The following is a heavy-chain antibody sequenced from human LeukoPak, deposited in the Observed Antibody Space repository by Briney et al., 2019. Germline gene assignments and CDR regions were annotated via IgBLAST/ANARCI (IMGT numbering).Heavy chain of an antibody. D-gene: IGHD3-22*01. V-gene: IGHV4-4*02. CDR2: VLRSGST. J-gene: IGHJ3*02. CDR3: ARDHYYDCSGYYAFDI. Sequence: SETLSLTCAVSGGSISSDNWWSWIRQPPGKGLEWIGEVLRSGSTNYNPSLKSRVTMSIDTSKNQFSLKLNSVTAADTAVYYCARDHYYDCSGYYAFDIWGQGTMVTVSS. CDR1: GGSISSDNW.